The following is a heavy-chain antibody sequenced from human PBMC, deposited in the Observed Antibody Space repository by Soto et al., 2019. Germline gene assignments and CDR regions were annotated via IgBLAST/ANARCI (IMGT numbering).Heavy chain of an antibody. D-gene: IGHD3-3*01. V-gene: IGHV1-24*01. J-gene: IGHJ5*02. CDR2: FDPEDGEP. CDR3: AAQPTYFDFWSDYPPWFDP. CDR1: GYTLPELP. Sequence: ASVKVSCKVSGYTLPELPIHWVRQAPGKGLEWMGGFDPEDGEPIYAQKFQGRVTMAQDTSTDTAYMEMSSLTSEDTAVYYCAAQPTYFDFWSDYPPWFDPWGQGTLVTVSS.